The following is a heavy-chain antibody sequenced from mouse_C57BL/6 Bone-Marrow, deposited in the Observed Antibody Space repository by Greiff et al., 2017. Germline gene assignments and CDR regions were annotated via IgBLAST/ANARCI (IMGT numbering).Heavy chain of an antibody. CDR3: AKGYYGYYAMDY. CDR1: GFSLTSYG. J-gene: IGHJ4*01. V-gene: IGHV2-5*01. D-gene: IGHD1-1*01. CDR2: IWRGGST. Sequence: VQLKESGPGLVHPSQSLSITCTVSGFSLTSYGVHWVRQSPGKGLEWLGVIWRGGSTDYNAAFMSRLSITKDNSKSQVFFKMNSLQADDTAIYYCAKGYYGYYAMDYWGQGTSVTVSS.